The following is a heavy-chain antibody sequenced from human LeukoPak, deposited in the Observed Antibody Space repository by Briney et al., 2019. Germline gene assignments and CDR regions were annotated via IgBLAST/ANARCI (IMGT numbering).Heavy chain of an antibody. D-gene: IGHD3-3*01. J-gene: IGHJ3*02. V-gene: IGHV4-31*03. CDR2: IYYTGST. CDR1: GGSISSGGYF. CDR3: ARADYDFWSGYYPLGAFDI. Sequence: SETLSLTCTVSGGSISSGGYFWTWIRQHPGKGLEWIRHIYYTGSTYYNPSLKSRVTISVDTSKSQFSLKLSSVTAADTAVYYCARADYDFWSGYYPLGAFDIWGQGTMVTVSS.